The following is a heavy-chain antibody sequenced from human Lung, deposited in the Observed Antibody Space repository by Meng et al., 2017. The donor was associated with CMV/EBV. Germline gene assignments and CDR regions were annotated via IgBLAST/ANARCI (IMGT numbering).Heavy chain of an antibody. CDR1: GGSIGSGGYY. CDR3: AREAGRDGYATPKFDY. D-gene: IGHD5-24*01. CDR2: IYYTGST. Sequence: VQLQESGPRLVNPSHTLSLTCTVSGGSIGSGGYYWSWIRQHPGKGLEWIGYIYYTGSTFYNPSLKSRVTISVDTSKNQFSLKLIPATAADTAVYYCAREAGRDGYATPKFDYWGQGTLVTVSS. V-gene: IGHV4-31*03. J-gene: IGHJ4*02.